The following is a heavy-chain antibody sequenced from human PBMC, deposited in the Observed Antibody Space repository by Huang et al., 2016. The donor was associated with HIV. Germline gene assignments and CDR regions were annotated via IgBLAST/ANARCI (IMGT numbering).Heavy chain of an antibody. CDR3: VRSHCVNGVFFPTGDD. CDR1: GFSLSTTGVG. J-gene: IGHJ4*02. CDR2: LCWDDEK. Sequence: QITLKESGPTLVKPTQTLTLTCTFSGFSLSTTGVGVGWIRHPPGKALEWLAILCWDDEKRYRPSLKDSLSITNDTSKNKVVLTMTNMDPLDTATYYCVRSHCVNGVFFPTGDDWGQGTLVIVSS. V-gene: IGHV2-5*02. D-gene: IGHD2-8*01.